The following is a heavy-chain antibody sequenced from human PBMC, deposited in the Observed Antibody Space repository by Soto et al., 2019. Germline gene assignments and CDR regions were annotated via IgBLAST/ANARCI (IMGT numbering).Heavy chain of an antibody. CDR3: AHYFYILVDDAFDI. V-gene: IGHV2-5*02. Sequence: QITLKESGPTLVKPTQTLTLTCTFSGFSLSTSGVGVGWIRQPPGKALEWLALIYWDDDKRYSPSLKSRLTITKDTSKXXVVLTMTNMDPVDTATYYCAHYFYILVDDAFDIWGQGTMVTVSS. CDR2: IYWDDDK. J-gene: IGHJ3*02. D-gene: IGHD2-8*02. CDR1: GFSLSTSGVG.